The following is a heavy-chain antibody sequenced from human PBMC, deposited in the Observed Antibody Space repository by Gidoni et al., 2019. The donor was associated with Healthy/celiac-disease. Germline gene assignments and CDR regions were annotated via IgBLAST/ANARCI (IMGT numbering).Heavy chain of an antibody. CDR2: IYSGGST. CDR1: GFTVSSNY. Sequence: EVQRVESGGGLIQPGGSLRLSCAASGFTVSSNYMSWVRQAPGKGLEWVSVIYSGGSTYYADSVKGRFTISRDNSKNTLYLQMNSLRAEDTAVYYCARDTRETSSSWIDYYYYYGMDVWGQGTTVTVSS. V-gene: IGHV3-53*01. D-gene: IGHD6-13*01. CDR3: ARDTRETSSSWIDYYYYYGMDV. J-gene: IGHJ6*02.